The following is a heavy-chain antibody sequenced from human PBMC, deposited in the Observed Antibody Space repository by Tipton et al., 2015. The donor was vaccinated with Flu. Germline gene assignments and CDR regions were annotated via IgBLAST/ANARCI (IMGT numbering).Heavy chain of an antibody. CDR3: ARSPSYSGSGIYPYYFDD. D-gene: IGHD3-10*01. J-gene: IGHJ4*02. V-gene: IGHV4-61*02. Sequence: TLSLTCTVSGGFFTSGSYYWSWIRQSAGKGLEWIGRIYTTGSTNYNPSLRSRVTISGDTSKNRFSLQLNSVTAEDTAVYYCARSPSYSGSGIYPYYFDDWGQGTLVTVSS. CDR1: GGFFTSGSYY. CDR2: IYTTGST.